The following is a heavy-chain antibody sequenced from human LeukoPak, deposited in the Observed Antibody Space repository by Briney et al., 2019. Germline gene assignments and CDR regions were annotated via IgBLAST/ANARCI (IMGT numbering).Heavy chain of an antibody. CDR2: ISPGGGPT. CDR3: AKDGAWLRFDD. V-gene: IGHV3-23*01. J-gene: IGHJ4*02. D-gene: IGHD5-12*01. Sequence: GGTLRLSCAGSGFPFSSHGMNWVRQAPGKGLEWVSGISPGGGPTYYADSVKGRFTISRDDSKNTVYLQMKNLRAEDTAVYYCAKDGAWLRFDDWGQGILVTVSS. CDR1: GFPFSSHG.